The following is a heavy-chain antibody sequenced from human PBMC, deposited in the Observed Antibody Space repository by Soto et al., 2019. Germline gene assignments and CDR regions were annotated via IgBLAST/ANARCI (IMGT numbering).Heavy chain of an antibody. V-gene: IGHV1-69*13. CDR2: IIPIFGTA. Sequence: SVKVSCKASGGTFSSYAISWVRQAPGQGLEWMGGIIPIFGTANYAQKFQGRVTITADESTSTAYMELSSLRSEDTAVYYCARAWDGSGSPIGYYGMDVWGQGXTVTVYS. CDR1: GGTFSSYA. D-gene: IGHD3-10*01. J-gene: IGHJ6*02. CDR3: ARAWDGSGSPIGYYGMDV.